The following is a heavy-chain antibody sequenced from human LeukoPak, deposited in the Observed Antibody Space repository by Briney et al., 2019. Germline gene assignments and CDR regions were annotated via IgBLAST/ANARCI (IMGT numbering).Heavy chain of an antibody. J-gene: IGHJ4*02. Sequence: SETLSLTCAVSGGSISSSNWWSWVRQPPGKGLEWIGEIYHSGSTNYNPSLKSRVTISVDKSKNQFSLKLSSVTAADTAVYYCASDRYGSGSYKDYWGQGTLVTVSS. CDR1: GGSISSSNW. CDR2: IYHSGST. D-gene: IGHD3-10*01. CDR3: ASDRYGSGSYKDY. V-gene: IGHV4-4*02.